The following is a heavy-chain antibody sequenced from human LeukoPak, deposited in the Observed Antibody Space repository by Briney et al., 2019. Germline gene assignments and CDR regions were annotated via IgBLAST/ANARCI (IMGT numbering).Heavy chain of an antibody. J-gene: IGHJ4*02. V-gene: IGHV3-23*01. CDR3: AKSGRGWFF. CDR1: GFTFSSYA. CDR2: ISGSGGST. D-gene: IGHD6-19*01. Sequence: GGSVRHLCAASGFTFSSYAMSWVRQAPGKGLEWVSAISGSGGSTYYADSVKGRFTISRDNSKNTLYLQMNSLRAEDTAVYYCAKSGRGWFFWGQGTVVTVSS.